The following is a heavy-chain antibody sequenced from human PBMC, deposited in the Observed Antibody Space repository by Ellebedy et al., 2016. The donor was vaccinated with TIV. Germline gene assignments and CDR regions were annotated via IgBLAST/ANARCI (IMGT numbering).Heavy chain of an antibody. CDR3: ARDVASSATRGPWFDP. J-gene: IGHJ5*02. V-gene: IGHV4-39*07. Sequence: GSLRLXCTVSGGSISRTTYYWGWIRQPPGKGLEWLGTIYYTGTTYYNPSLNSRVTISIDTSKNQFSLTLFSVTPADTAVYYCARDVASSATRGPWFDPWGQGARVTISS. CDR1: GGSISRTTYY. D-gene: IGHD3-16*01. CDR2: IYYTGTT.